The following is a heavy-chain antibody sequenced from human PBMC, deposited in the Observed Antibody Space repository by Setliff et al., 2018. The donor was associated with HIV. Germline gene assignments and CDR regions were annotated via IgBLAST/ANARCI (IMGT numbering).Heavy chain of an antibody. D-gene: IGHD6-6*01. CDR3: ARGQLLAPDMV. CDR2: IIPTFGTS. CDR1: RGTFSSFA. V-gene: IGHV1-69*06. J-gene: IGHJ4*02. Sequence: GASVKVSCKTSRGTFSSFALSWVRQAPGQGLEWMGGIIPTFGTSNYAQKFQGRVTITADKSTNTAYMELSSLRSEDTAVYYCARGQLLAPDMVWGQGTLVTVSS.